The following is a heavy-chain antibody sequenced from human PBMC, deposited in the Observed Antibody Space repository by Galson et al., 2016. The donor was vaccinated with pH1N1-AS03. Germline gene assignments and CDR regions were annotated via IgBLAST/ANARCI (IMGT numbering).Heavy chain of an antibody. Sequence: SLRLSCAASGFTFGDYPLTWFRQAPGKGLEWVGFIRSKTYGGTTEYAASVKGRFTISRDDSKSIAYLQMNSLKTEDTAVYYCARARTSPGSLAGVGFDIWGQGTMVTVFS. CDR1: GFTFGDYP. CDR2: IRSKTYGGTT. CDR3: ARARTSPGSLAGVGFDI. J-gene: IGHJ3*02. V-gene: IGHV3-49*03.